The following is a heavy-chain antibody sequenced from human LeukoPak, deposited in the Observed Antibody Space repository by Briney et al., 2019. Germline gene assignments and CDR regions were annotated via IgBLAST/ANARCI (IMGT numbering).Heavy chain of an antibody. CDR3: ARVGYWGNWNHRSSHYYYYGMDV. J-gene: IGHJ6*02. CDR1: GYTFTSYD. D-gene: IGHD1-1*01. Sequence: ASVKVSCKASGYTFTSYDINWVRQATGQGLEWMGWMNPNSGNTGYAQKFQGRVTMTRNTSISTAYMELSSLRSEDTAVYYCARVGYWGNWNHRSSHYYYYGMDVWGQGTTVTVSS. V-gene: IGHV1-8*01. CDR2: MNPNSGNT.